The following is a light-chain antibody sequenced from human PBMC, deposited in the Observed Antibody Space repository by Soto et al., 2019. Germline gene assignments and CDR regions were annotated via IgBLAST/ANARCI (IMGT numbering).Light chain of an antibody. J-gene: IGKJ3*01. Sequence: DIQMTQSPSSLSASVGDRVTISCRSSRTISRSLNWYQHKPGQAPRLLIYAVSNLQSGVPSRFSGSGSETDFTLTIIVLQPEDFATYYCQQIYITPEPFGPGTTVDIK. CDR2: AVS. CDR1: RTISRS. CDR3: QQIYITPEP. V-gene: IGKV1-39*01.